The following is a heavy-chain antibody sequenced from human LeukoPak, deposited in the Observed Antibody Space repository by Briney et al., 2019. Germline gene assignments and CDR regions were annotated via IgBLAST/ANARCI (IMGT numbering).Heavy chain of an antibody. V-gene: IGHV3-30*04. J-gene: IGHJ4*02. CDR3: ARDKYSGSYMAEDY. CDR1: GFTFSSYA. CDR2: ISYDGSNK. Sequence: GGSLRLSCAASGFTFSSYAMHWVRQAPGKGLEWVAVISYDGSNKYYADSVKGRFTISRDNSKNTLYLQMNSLRAEDTAVYYCARDKYSGSYMAEDYWGQGTLVTVSS. D-gene: IGHD1-26*01.